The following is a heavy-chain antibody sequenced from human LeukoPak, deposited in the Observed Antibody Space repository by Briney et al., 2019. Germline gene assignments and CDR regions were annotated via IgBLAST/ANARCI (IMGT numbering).Heavy chain of an antibody. D-gene: IGHD4-17*01. CDR2: IYYSGST. CDR1: GGSISSYY. CDR3: ARRDYVRAFDI. J-gene: IGHJ3*02. Sequence: SETLSLTCTVSGGSISSYYWSWIRQPPGKGLEWIGYIYYSGSTNYNPSLQSRVTISVDTSKNQFSLKLSSVTAADTAVYYCARRDYVRAFDIWGQGTMVTVSS. V-gene: IGHV4-59*08.